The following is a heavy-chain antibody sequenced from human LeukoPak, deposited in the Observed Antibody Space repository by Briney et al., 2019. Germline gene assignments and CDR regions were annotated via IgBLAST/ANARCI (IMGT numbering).Heavy chain of an antibody. CDR3: AREWGRIAVAGGPGY. V-gene: IGHV3-33*01. CDR2: IWYDGRTK. J-gene: IGHJ4*02. CDR1: GFTFSNYG. Sequence: GGSLRLSCEASGFTFSNYGMHWVRQAPGKGLEWLALIWYDGRTKFHADSVKGRFTISRDNSANTLYLQMSSLRVEDTAVYYCAREWGRIAVAGGPGYWGQGARVTVSS. D-gene: IGHD6-19*01.